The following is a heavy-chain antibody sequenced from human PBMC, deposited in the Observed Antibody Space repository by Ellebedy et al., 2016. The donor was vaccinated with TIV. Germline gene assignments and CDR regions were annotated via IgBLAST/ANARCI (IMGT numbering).Heavy chain of an antibody. CDR3: ASVTFSSLSPFDY. J-gene: IGHJ4*02. V-gene: IGHV1-8*01. CDR1: GYTFTSYD. Sequence: AASVKVSCKASGYTFTSYDINWVRQATGQGLEWVGWMNPNSGNTGYAQKFQGRVTMTRDTSITTAYMELNRLTSDDTAVYYCASVTFSSLSPFDYWGQGTLVTVSS. D-gene: IGHD2-2*01. CDR2: MNPNSGNT.